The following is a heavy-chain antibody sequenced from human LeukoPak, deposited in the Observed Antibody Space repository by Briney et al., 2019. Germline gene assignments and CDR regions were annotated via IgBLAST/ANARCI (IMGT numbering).Heavy chain of an antibody. V-gene: IGHV3-30*02. CDR2: IRYDGSNK. D-gene: IGHD3-10*01. CDR3: AKDLLWFGESWWGTDFDY. CDR1: GFTFSSYG. Sequence: GGSLRLSCAVSGFTFSSYGMHWVRQAPGKGLEWVAFIRYDGSNKYYADSVKGRFTISRDNSKNTLYLQMNSLRAEDTAAYYCAKDLLWFGESWWGTDFDYWGQGTLVTVSS. J-gene: IGHJ4*02.